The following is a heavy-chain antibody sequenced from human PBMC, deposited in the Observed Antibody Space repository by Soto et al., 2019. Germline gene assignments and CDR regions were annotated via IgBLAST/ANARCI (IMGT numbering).Heavy chain of an antibody. CDR2: IYPGDSDT. J-gene: IGHJ6*02. Sequence: GHSLKLSVTRSGYIYSSYWIGWVHQMPGKGLEWMGIIYPGDSDTRYSPSFQGQVTISADKSISTAYLQWSSLKASDTAMYYCARGPQSSSLYYYYYYVTDVLGQGTTVTVS. CDR3: ARGPQSSSLYYYYYYVTDV. V-gene: IGHV5-51*07. CDR1: GYIYSSYW. D-gene: IGHD6-6*01.